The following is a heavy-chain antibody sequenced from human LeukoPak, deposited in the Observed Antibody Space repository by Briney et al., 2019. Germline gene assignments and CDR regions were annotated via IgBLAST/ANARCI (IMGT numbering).Heavy chain of an antibody. CDR2: IYHTGCT. CDR3: ARVGDSGSSFDY. D-gene: IGHD3-10*01. Sequence: SETLSLTCTVSGGSIKNFYWYWVRQPPGKGLEWIGYIYHTGCTNYNPSLKNRVTMSVDTSKNLLSLRLTYLTAADTAVYYCARVGDSGSSFDYWGQGTQVTVSS. J-gene: IGHJ4*02. CDR1: GGSIKNFY. V-gene: IGHV4-59*01.